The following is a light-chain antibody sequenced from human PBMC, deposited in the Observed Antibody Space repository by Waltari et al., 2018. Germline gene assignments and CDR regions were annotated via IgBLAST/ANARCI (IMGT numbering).Light chain of an antibody. CDR1: QGLLYSSNYKNY. J-gene: IGKJ1*01. CDR3: QEQYGVLWT. V-gene: IGKV4-1*01. CDR2: WAS. Sequence: IVMTQSPDHLAGSLRARATINCKSRQGLLYSSNYKNYLAWYQQKPGQPPNVIIYWASTRVSGVPDRCRGSGSETEFTLPSSTLQAEDVEVDSCQEQYGVLWTFGQGTKVGI.